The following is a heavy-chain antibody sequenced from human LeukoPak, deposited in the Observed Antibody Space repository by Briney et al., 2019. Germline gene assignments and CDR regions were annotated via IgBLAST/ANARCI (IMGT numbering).Heavy chain of an antibody. J-gene: IGHJ4*02. CDR2: IFYTGST. V-gene: IGHV4-59*01. D-gene: IGHD3-10*01. CDR1: GGSITSYY. CDR3: ARGAYGSGRYVYFDY. Sequence: SETLSLTCTVSGGSITSYYWSWFRQPPGKGLEFIGYIFYTGSTNYNPSLKSRVTISVDTSKNQFSLKLSSVTAADTAVYYCARGAYGSGRYVYFDYWGQGTLVTVSS.